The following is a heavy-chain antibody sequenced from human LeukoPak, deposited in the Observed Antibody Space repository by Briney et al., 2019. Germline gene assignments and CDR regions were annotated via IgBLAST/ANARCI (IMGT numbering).Heavy chain of an antibody. CDR1: RFTFSSYS. CDR3: ARGSRLGVVGRDAFDI. CDR2: ISISSNYI. J-gene: IGHJ3*02. Sequence: GGSLRLSCAASRFTFSSYSMNWVRQAPGKGLEWVSSISISSNYIYYPDSLKGRFTISRDNAKNSLYLQINSLRAEDTAVYYCARGSRLGVVGRDAFDIWGQGTMVTVSS. D-gene: IGHD3-3*01. V-gene: IGHV3-21*01.